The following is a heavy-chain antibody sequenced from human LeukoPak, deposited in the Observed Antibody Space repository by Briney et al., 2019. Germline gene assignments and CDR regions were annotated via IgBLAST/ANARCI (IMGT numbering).Heavy chain of an antibody. CDR3: ASAMVDYYGMDV. CDR2: INPNSGGT. Sequence: GASVKVSCKASGYTFTSYGISWVRQAPGQGLEWMGWINPNSGGTNYAQKFQGRVTMTRDTSISTAYMELSRLRSDDTAVYYCASAMVDYYGMDVWGRGTTVTVSS. V-gene: IGHV1-2*02. CDR1: GYTFTSYG. D-gene: IGHD5-18*01. J-gene: IGHJ6*02.